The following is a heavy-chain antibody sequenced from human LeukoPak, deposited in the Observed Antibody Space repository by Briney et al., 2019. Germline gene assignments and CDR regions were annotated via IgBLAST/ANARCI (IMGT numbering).Heavy chain of an antibody. D-gene: IGHD5-24*01. CDR1: GGSFSGYY. CDR3: ARVIEMATNNYCYYIDV. J-gene: IGHJ6*03. CDR2: INHSGST. V-gene: IGHV4-34*01. Sequence: SETLSLTCAVYGGSFSGYYWTWIRQPPGKGLEWIGEINHSGSTNYNPSLKSRVTISVDTSKNQFSLKLSSVTAADTAVYYCARVIEMATNNYCYYIDVWGKGTTVTVSS.